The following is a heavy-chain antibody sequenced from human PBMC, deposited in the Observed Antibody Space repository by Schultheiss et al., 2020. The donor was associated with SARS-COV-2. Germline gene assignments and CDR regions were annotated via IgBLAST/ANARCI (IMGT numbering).Heavy chain of an antibody. CDR3: ATSKVSVAVAGTDY. CDR1: GYTFTSYP. D-gene: IGHD6-19*01. V-gene: IGHV1-2*02. Sequence: ASVKVSCKASGYTFTSYPMNWVRQAPGQGLEWMGWINPNSGGTNYAQKFQGRVTMTRDTSISTAYMELSRLRSDDTAVYYCATSKVSVAVAGTDYWGQGTLVTVSS. J-gene: IGHJ4*02. CDR2: INPNSGGT.